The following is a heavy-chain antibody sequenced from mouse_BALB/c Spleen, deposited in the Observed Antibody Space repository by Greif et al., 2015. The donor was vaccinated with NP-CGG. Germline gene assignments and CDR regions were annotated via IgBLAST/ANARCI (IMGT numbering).Heavy chain of an antibody. J-gene: IGHJ2*01. CDR2: INPSNGGA. CDR1: GYTFISYY. Sequence: QVQLQQSGAELVKPGASVKLSCKASGYTFISYYMYWVKQRPGQGLEWIGEINPSNGGANLNEKFKSNATLTVDKSSSTAYMQLSSLTSEDSAVYFCTRGRRRDFDFWGQGTTLTVSS. V-gene: IGHV1S81*02. CDR3: TRGRRRDFDF. D-gene: IGHD1-2*01.